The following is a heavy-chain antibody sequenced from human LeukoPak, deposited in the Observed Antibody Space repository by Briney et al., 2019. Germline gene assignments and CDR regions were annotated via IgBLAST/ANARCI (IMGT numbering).Heavy chain of an antibody. CDR1: GFTFSSYS. D-gene: IGHD5-12*01. Sequence: DPGGSLRLSCAASGFTFSSYSMNWVRQAPGKGLEWVSSISSSSSYIYYADSVKGRFTISRDNAKNSLYLQMNSLRAEDTAVYYCAREKKWLGINWFDPWGQGTLVTVSS. V-gene: IGHV3-21*01. CDR3: AREKKWLGINWFDP. J-gene: IGHJ5*02. CDR2: ISSSSSYI.